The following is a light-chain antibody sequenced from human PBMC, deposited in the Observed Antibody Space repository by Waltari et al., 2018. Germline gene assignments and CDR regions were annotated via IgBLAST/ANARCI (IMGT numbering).Light chain of an antibody. V-gene: IGLV3-19*01. CDR3: NSRDSSGNHWV. CDR1: RLRSYY. CDR2: GKN. J-gene: IGLJ3*02. Sequence: SSELTQDPAVSVALGQTVRITCPGDRLRSYYASWYQQKPGQAPVLVIYGKNNRPSGIPDRFSGSSSGNTASLTITGAQAEDEAYYYCNSRDSSGNHWVFGGGTKLTVL.